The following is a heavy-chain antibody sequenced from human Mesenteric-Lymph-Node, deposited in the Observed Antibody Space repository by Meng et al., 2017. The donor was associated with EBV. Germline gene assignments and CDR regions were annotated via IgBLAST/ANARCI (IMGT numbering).Heavy chain of an antibody. CDR1: GFTVSSNY. D-gene: IGHD5-24*01. J-gene: IGHJ1*01. Sequence: EVQLVESXXGXIQRGXXLXLSCAASGFTVSSNYMSWVRQAPGKGLEWVSVLYSGGSTSYADSVKGRFTISRDNSKNTVYLQMNSLRGEDTAVYYCAREDGEYFQDWGQGTLVTVSS. CDR2: LYSGGST. CDR3: AREDGEYFQD. V-gene: IGHV3-53*01.